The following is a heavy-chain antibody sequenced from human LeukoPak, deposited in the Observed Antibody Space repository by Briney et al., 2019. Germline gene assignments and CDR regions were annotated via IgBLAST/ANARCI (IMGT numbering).Heavy chain of an antibody. Sequence: SETLSLTCTVSGGSISSYYWSWIRQPPGKGLEWIGSIYHSGSTYYNPSLKSRVTISVDTSKNQFSLKLSSVTAADTAVYYCARGPRIVGATPFDYWGQGTLVTVSS. CDR1: GGSISSYY. CDR3: ARGPRIVGATPFDY. CDR2: IYHSGST. J-gene: IGHJ4*02. D-gene: IGHD1-26*01. V-gene: IGHV4-38-2*02.